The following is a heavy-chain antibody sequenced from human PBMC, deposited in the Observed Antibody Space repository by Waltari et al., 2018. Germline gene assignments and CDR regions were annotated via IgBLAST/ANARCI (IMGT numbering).Heavy chain of an antibody. CDR3: AKDREYQLLYVGVGWFDP. CDR2: ISGSGGST. CDR1: GLTFSSYA. D-gene: IGHD2-2*02. Sequence: EVQRLESGGGLVQPGGSLRASCAAAGLTFSSYAITWVRQAPVQGLEWVSAISGSGGSTYYADSVKGRFTISRDNSKKTLYLQMNSLRAEDTAVYYCAKDREYQLLYVGVGWFDPWGQGTLVTVSS. J-gene: IGHJ5*02. V-gene: IGHV3-23*01.